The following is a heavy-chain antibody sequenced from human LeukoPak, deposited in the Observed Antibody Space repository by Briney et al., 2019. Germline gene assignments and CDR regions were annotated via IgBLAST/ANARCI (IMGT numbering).Heavy chain of an antibody. J-gene: IGHJ6*04. CDR1: GFTFSSYE. Sequence: PGGSLRLSCAASGFTFSSYEMNWVRRAPGKGLVGGSYISSSGSTIYYAAAMKGPFTISRDNARNSLYLQMNSLTAEDTAVYYCAELGIAMIGGGWGKGTTVTISS. CDR2: ISSSGSTI. D-gene: IGHD3-10*02. CDR3: AELGIAMIGGG. V-gene: IGHV3-48*03.